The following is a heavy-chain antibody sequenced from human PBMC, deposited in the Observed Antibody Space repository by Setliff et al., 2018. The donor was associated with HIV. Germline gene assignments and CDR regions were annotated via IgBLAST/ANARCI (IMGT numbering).Heavy chain of an antibody. CDR2: ISHSGST. V-gene: IGHV4-34*01. Sequence: LSLTCGVFGGSFNNYSWNWFRQPPGRGLEWIGEISHSGSTSYNSSLKSRVTMSVDTAKNQFSLEMRSLTAADTAVYYCARGFRRFWSFYYYYYMDVWGKGTTVTVSS. CDR3: ARGFRRFWSFYYYYYMDV. D-gene: IGHD3-3*01. J-gene: IGHJ6*03. CDR1: GGSFNNYS.